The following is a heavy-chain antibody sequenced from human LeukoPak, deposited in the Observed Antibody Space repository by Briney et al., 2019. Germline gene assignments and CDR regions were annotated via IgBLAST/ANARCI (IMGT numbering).Heavy chain of an antibody. CDR2: ISDSGST. V-gene: IGHV4-59*02. Sequence: SETLSLTCTVSGGSVSSYYWGWIRQPPGQGLEWIGYISDSGSTNYNPFLKSRIAISVDTAGNQFSLWLSSVTAADTAVYYCARKISYISVFDYWGQGTLVTVSS. J-gene: IGHJ4*02. D-gene: IGHD2-15*01. CDR3: ARKISYISVFDY. CDR1: GGSVSSYY.